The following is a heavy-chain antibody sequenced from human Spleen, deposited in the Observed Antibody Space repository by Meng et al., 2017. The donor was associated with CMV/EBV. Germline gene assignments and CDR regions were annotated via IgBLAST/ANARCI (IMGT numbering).Heavy chain of an antibody. CDR1: GGSFSGYY. CDR2: INHSGST. D-gene: IGHD3-3*01. CDR3: ARLKKLRFLEWGPDRGYGMDV. Sequence: SETLSLTCAVYGGSFSGYYWSWIRQPPGKGLEWNGEINHSGSTNYNPSLKSRVTISVDTSKNQFSLKLSSVTAADTAVYYCARLKKLRFLEWGPDRGYGMDVWGQGTTVTVSS. V-gene: IGHV4-34*01. J-gene: IGHJ6*02.